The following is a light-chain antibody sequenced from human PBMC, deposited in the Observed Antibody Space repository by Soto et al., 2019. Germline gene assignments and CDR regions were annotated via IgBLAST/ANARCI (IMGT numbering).Light chain of an antibody. V-gene: IGKV1-5*03. CDR1: QTISSW. Sequence: DIQMTQSPSTLSGSVGHRVSITSRASQTISSWLAWYKQKPGKAPKLLSYKASTLKSGVPSRFRGSGSGTEFTLTISSLKPDDFATYYCQHYNSYSEAFGQGTKVDIK. CDR2: KAS. CDR3: QHYNSYSEA. J-gene: IGKJ1*01.